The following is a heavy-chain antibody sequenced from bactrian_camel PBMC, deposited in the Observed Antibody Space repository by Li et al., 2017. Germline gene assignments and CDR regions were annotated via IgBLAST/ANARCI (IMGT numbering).Heavy chain of an antibody. V-gene: IGHV3S57*01. CDR3: AARELKGYGGACFRWARTLESGEIASY. CDR1: GYNYSSYS. D-gene: IGHD5*01. CDR2: IDSDGKI. Sequence: VQLVESGGGVVQAGGSLRLSCEVSGYNYSSYSMGWFRQAPGKEREGVAAIDSDGKIHYGTSVKGRFTISYDNTKNTLYLQMDSLKPEDTAMYYCAARELKGYGGACFRWARTLESGEIASYWGQGTQVTVS. J-gene: IGHJ4*01.